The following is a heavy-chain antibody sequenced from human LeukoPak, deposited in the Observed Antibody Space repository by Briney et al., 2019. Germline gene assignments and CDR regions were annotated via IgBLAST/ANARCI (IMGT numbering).Heavy chain of an antibody. V-gene: IGHV6-1*01. D-gene: IGHD2-15*01. Sequence: SQTLSLTCAISGDSVSSNSAAWTWIRQSPSRGLEWLGRTYYRSKWYSDYAVSVESRITINPDTSKNQFSLQLNSVTPEDTAVYYCARADEVGAADTDAFDIWGQGTMVTVSS. CDR1: GDSVSSNSAA. CDR3: ARADEVGAADTDAFDI. CDR2: TYYRSKWYS. J-gene: IGHJ3*02.